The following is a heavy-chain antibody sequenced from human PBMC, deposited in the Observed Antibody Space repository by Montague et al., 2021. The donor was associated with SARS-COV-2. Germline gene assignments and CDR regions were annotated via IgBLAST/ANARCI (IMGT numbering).Heavy chain of an antibody. D-gene: IGHD3-10*01. V-gene: IGHV1-18*01. J-gene: IGHJ3*01. CDR1: GDTFTRKD. CDR2: INGNSVST. CDR3: VRDRIGRGVFDV. Sequence: SVKVSCKASGDTFTRKDVSWVRQAPGQGLEWMGWINGNSVSTNHAPSFRDRVTMTTDTSTRTAYMELTSLRSDDTAVYFCVRDRIGRGVFDVWGQGTMVTVSS.